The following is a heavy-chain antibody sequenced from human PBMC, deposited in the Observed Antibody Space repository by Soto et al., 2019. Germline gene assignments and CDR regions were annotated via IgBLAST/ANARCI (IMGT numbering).Heavy chain of an antibody. CDR3: AKDSRRIAVAGRGAFDI. Sequence: EVQLVESGGGLVQPGRSLRLSCAASGFTFDDYAMHWVRQAPGKGLEWVSGISWNSGSIGYADSVKGRFTISRDNAKNSLYLQMNSLRAEDTALYYCAKDSRRIAVAGRGAFDIWGQGTMVTVSS. CDR1: GFTFDDYA. D-gene: IGHD6-19*01. CDR2: ISWNSGSI. J-gene: IGHJ3*02. V-gene: IGHV3-9*01.